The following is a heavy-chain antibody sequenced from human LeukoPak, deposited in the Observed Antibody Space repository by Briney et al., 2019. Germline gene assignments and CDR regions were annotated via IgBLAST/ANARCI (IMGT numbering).Heavy chain of an antibody. CDR2: ISGSGGST. Sequence: RGSLRLSCAASGVTFSSYAMSWVRPAPGKGLEWVSAISGSGGSTYDADSVKGRFTISRDKSKNTLDLQMNSLRDDDRAVYYCAKIDPVVPAAILVSGMDVWGQGTTVTVSS. CDR1: GVTFSSYA. D-gene: IGHD2-2*01. CDR3: AKIDPVVPAAILVSGMDV. V-gene: IGHV3-23*01. J-gene: IGHJ6*02.